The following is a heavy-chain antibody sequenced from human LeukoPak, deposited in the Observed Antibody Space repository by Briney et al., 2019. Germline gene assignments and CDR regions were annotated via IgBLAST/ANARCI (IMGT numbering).Heavy chain of an antibody. Sequence: ASVKVSCKASGYTFNNYAISWVRQAPGQGLEWMGWISIYNGHTDYAQNLQGRVTMTTDTSTSTAYMELRSLRSDDTALYYCARGCELSSWGQGTLVTVSS. CDR1: GYTFNNYA. CDR3: ARGCELSS. CDR2: ISIYNGHT. V-gene: IGHV1-18*01. D-gene: IGHD1-26*01. J-gene: IGHJ5*02.